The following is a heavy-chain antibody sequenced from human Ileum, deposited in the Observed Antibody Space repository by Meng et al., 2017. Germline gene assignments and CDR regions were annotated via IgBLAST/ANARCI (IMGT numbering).Heavy chain of an antibody. D-gene: IGHD6-19*01. CDR3: ARGSRSCWFDY. Sequence: QVQLQESGPGLVKPSQTLSLTCTVSGGSISSYYWSWIRQPPVKGLELIGYIFSLPPPHSPPSLPRRVPISVDTSKNQFSLKLSSVTAADTAVYSCARGSRSCWFDYWGQGTLVTVSS. J-gene: IGHJ4*02. V-gene: IGHV4-59*08. CDR1: GGSISSYY. CDR2: IFSLPPP.